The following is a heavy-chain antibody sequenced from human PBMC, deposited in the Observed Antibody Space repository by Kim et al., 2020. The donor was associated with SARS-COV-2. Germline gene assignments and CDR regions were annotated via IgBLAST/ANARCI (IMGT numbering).Heavy chain of an antibody. V-gene: IGHV4-34*01. CDR2: INHSGST. D-gene: IGHD1-1*01. Sequence: SETLSLTCAVYGGSFSGYYWSWIRQPPGKGLEWIGEINHSGSTNYNPSLKSRVTISVDTSKNQFSLKLSSVTAADTAVYYCASAPGTTGRDIWGQGTMVTVSS. CDR1: GGSFSGYY. CDR3: ASAPGTTGRDI. J-gene: IGHJ3*02.